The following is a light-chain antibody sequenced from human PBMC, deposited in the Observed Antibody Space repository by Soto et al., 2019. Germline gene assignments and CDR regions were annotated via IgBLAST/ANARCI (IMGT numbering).Light chain of an antibody. CDR2: EGS. J-gene: IGLJ2*01. CDR1: SSDVGSYNL. V-gene: IGLV2-14*02. CDR3: SSYTSTSTLG. Sequence: QSALTQPASVSGSPGQSITISCTGTSSDVGSYNLVSWYQQHPTKAPKLLIFEGSKRPSGVSNRFSGSKSGNTASLTISGLQAVDEADYYCSSYTSTSTLGFGGGTQLTVL.